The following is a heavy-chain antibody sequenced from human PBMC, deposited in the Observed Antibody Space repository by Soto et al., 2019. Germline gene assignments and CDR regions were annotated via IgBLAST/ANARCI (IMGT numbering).Heavy chain of an antibody. CDR1: GGSISSSSYY. J-gene: IGHJ4*02. D-gene: IGHD3-9*01. Sequence: SETLSLTCTVSGGSISSSSYYWGWIRQPPGKGLEWIGSIYYSGSTYYNPSLKSRVTISVDTSKNQFSLKLSSVTAADTAVYYCARHPFESTPFDYWGQGTLVTVSS. CDR3: ARHPFESTPFDY. V-gene: IGHV4-39*01. CDR2: IYYSGST.